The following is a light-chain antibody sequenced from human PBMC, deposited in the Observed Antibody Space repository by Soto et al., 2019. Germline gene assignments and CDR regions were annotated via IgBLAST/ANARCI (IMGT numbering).Light chain of an antibody. J-gene: IGKJ4*01. V-gene: IGKV3-20*01. CDR2: GAS. Sequence: EIVLTQSPGTLSLSPGERATLSCRASQSVSSSFLAWYQQKPGQAPRLRIYGASSRATGIPDRFSGSGSGTDFTLTISRLEPEDFAVYYCQQYDNSPLTFGGGTMVEIK. CDR3: QQYDNSPLT. CDR1: QSVSSSF.